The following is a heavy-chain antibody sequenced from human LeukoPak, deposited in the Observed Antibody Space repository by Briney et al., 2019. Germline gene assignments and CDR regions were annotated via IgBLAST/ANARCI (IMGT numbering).Heavy chain of an antibody. Sequence: SETLSLTCTVSGYSINSGYYWGWIRQPPGKGLEWIGSIYHSGNTYYNPSLRSRVTISVDTSKNQFSLKLSSVTAADTAAYYCASLRTGDFDYWGQGALVTVSS. V-gene: IGHV4-38-2*02. CDR1: GYSINSGYY. CDR3: ASLRTGDFDY. CDR2: IYHSGNT. D-gene: IGHD3-10*01. J-gene: IGHJ4*02.